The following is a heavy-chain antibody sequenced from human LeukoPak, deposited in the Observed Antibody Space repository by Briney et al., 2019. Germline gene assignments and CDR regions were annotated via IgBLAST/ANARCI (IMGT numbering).Heavy chain of an antibody. V-gene: IGHV4-34*11. CDR1: GGSFSGYY. D-gene: IGHD3-10*01. CDR3: ARSDGYGLVGI. CDR2: IYSSGGT. Sequence: SETLSLTCAVYGGSFSGYYWGWIRQPPGKTLEWIGSIYSSGGTYYNPPLKSRAIILIDTAKNHVSLNLSSVTAADTAVYYCARSDGYGLVGIWGQGTMVTVSS. J-gene: IGHJ3*02.